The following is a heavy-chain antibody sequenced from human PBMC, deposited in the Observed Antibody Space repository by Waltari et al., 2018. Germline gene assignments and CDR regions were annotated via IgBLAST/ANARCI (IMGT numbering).Heavy chain of an antibody. J-gene: IGHJ3*02. CDR3: ARVRSRPAAILHAFDI. CDR2: ISAYNGNT. Sequence: QLVQSGPEVKKPGASVKVSCKASGYTFTSYGISWVRQAPGQGLEWMGWISAYNGNTNYAQKFQGRVTMTRNTSISTAYMELSSLRSEDTAVYYCARVRSRPAAILHAFDIWGQGTMVTVSS. V-gene: IGHV1-18*01. CDR1: GYTFTSYG. D-gene: IGHD2-2*02.